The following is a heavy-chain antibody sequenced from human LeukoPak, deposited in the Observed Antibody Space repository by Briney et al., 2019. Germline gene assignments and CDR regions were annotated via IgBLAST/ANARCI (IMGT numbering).Heavy chain of an antibody. V-gene: IGHV3-30*18. D-gene: IGHD1-26*01. J-gene: IGHJ4*02. Sequence: GGSLRLSCAVSGFTFSSYGMHWVRQAPGKGLEWVAAIPYDGSSKYYADSVKGRFTISRDNSKNTLYLQMNSLRAEDTAVYYCAKDLTLGATYFDYWGQGTLVTVSS. CDR1: GFTFSSYG. CDR2: IPYDGSSK. CDR3: AKDLTLGATYFDY.